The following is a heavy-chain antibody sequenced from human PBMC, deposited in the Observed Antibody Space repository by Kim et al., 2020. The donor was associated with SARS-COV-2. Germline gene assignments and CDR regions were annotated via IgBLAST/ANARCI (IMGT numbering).Heavy chain of an antibody. CDR3: AKATNYDILTDFDY. D-gene: IGHD3-9*01. Sequence: GGSLRLSCAASGFTFDDYAMHWVRQAPGKGLEWVSGISWNSGSIGYADSVKGRFTISRDNAKNSLYLQMNSLRAEDTALYYCAKATNYDILTDFDYWGQG. CDR1: GFTFDDYA. V-gene: IGHV3-9*01. J-gene: IGHJ4*02. CDR2: ISWNSGSI.